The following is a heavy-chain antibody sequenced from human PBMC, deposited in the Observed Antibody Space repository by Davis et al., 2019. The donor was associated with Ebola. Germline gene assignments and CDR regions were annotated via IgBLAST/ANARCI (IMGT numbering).Heavy chain of an antibody. V-gene: IGHV3-23*01. CDR1: GFTFSSYA. J-gene: IGHJ4*02. CDR3: ARRDPVHDY. Sequence: GESLKISCAASGFTFSSYAMSWVRQAPGKGLEWVSGISGSGGSTYYADSVKGRFTISRDNSKNTLYLQMNSLRAEDTAVYYCARRDPVHDYWGQGTLVTVSS. CDR2: ISGSGGST.